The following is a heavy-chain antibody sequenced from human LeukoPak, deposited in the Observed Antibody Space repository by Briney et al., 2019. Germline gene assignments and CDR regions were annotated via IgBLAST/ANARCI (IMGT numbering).Heavy chain of an antibody. V-gene: IGHV1-2*06. CDR3: ARGLGATTGYYYGMDV. J-gene: IGHJ6*02. D-gene: IGHD1-26*01. CDR1: GYTFTGYY. Sequence: ASVKVSCKATGYTFTGYYLHWVRQAPGQGLEWMGRINPNSGATKYTQKFQGRVTMTRNTSISTAYMELSSLRSEDTAVYYCARGLGATTGYYYGMDVWGQGTTVTVSS. CDR2: INPNSGAT.